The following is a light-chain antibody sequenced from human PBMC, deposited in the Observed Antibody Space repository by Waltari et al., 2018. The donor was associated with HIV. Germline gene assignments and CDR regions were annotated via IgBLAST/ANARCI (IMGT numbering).Light chain of an antibody. J-gene: IGLJ3*02. Sequence: QSVLTQPPSVSAAPGQKVTISCSGSSYNIGNDYVSWYQQLPGTAPKLLIYENNKRPSVIPDRFSGSKSGTSATLGITGLQTGDEADYYCGTWDSSLVWVFGGGTKLTVL. CDR3: GTWDSSLVWV. CDR1: SYNIGNDY. CDR2: ENN. V-gene: IGLV1-51*02.